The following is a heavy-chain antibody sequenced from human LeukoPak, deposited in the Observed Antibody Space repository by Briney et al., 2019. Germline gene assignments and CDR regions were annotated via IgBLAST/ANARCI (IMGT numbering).Heavy chain of an antibody. V-gene: IGHV3-48*03. CDR3: AREATSCSSTSCSNYYYYGMDV. J-gene: IGHJ6*04. Sequence: SGGSLRLSCAASGFTFSSYETNWVRQAPGKGLEWVSYISSSGSTIYYADSVKGRFTISRDNAKNSLYLQMNSLRAEDTAVYYCAREATSCSSTSCSNYYYYGMDVWGKGTTVTVSS. CDR1: GFTFSSYE. CDR2: ISSSGSTI. D-gene: IGHD2-2*01.